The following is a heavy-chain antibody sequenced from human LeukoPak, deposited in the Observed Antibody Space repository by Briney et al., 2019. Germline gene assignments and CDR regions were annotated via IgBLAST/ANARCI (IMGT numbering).Heavy chain of an antibody. V-gene: IGHV3-30*02. J-gene: IGHJ4*02. CDR1: EFTFRKYG. D-gene: IGHD2-21*02. CDR3: VTAGLDY. Sequence: GGALRLSFAASEFTFRKYGMPSGPPAPGKGLEWVTFVRSDGNEKYYADSVKGRFTISRDNSKNTLYLQMTSLRVEDTAIYYCVTAGLDYWGQGSLVTVSS. CDR2: VRSDGNEK.